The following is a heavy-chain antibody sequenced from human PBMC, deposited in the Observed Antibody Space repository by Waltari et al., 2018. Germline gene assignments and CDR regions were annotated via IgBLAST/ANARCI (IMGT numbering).Heavy chain of an antibody. J-gene: IGHJ6*03. D-gene: IGHD6-19*01. Sequence: QVQLLQSGSDLKKPGASVKVSCSASGYNFGVYGISWVRQAPGQGLEWMGWISPYNDDKRYAQKFQGRLTMTTDTSTRTAYMQLRSLRSDDTAVYYCARDYWTTGSGRHLSFMDVWGKGTTVIISS. V-gene: IGHV1-18*01. CDR3: ARDYWTTGSGRHLSFMDV. CDR1: GYNFGVYG. CDR2: ISPYNDDK.